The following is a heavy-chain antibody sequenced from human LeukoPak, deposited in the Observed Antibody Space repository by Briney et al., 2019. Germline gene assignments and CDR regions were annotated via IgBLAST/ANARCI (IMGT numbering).Heavy chain of an antibody. CDR2: IKQDGSEK. CDR3: ARRGEDFWSGYYVGPHYYYYMDV. V-gene: IGHV3-7*01. D-gene: IGHD3-3*01. CDR1: GFTFSSYW. J-gene: IGHJ6*03. Sequence: GGSLRLSCAASGFTFSSYWMSWVRQAPGKGLEWVANIKQDGSEKYYVDSVKGRFTISRDNAKNSLYLQMNSLRAEDTAVYYCARRGEDFWSGYYVGPHYYYYMDVWGKGTTVTVSS.